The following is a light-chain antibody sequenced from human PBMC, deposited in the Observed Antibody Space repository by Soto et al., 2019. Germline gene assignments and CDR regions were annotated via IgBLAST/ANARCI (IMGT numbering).Light chain of an antibody. CDR2: DTS. Sequence: EIVLTQSPATLSLAPGERATLSCRASQSVSIHVAWYQQKPGQAPRLLIYDTSNRATGIPARFRGSGSGTDFTLTISSLAPEDFALYYCQQRTTWPLTFGGGTKVEIK. CDR1: QSVSIH. J-gene: IGKJ4*01. V-gene: IGKV3-11*01. CDR3: QQRTTWPLT.